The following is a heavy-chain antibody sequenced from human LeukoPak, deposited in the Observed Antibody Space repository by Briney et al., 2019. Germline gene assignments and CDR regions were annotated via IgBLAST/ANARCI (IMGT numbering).Heavy chain of an antibody. V-gene: IGHV4-39*01. D-gene: IGHD4-11*01. CDR1: GGSISSSSYY. CDR3: ASPTFMTTVTTSEYVV. Sequence: PSETLSLTCTVSGGSISSSSYYWGWIRQPPGKGLEWIGSIYYSGSTYYNPSLKSRVTISVDTSKNQFSLKLSSVTAADTAVYYCASPTFMTTVTTSEYVVWGQGTLVTVSS. J-gene: IGHJ4*02. CDR2: IYYSGST.